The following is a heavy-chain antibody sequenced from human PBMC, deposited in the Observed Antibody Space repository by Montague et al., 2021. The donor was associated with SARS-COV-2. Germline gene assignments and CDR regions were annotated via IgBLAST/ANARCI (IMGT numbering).Heavy chain of an antibody. D-gene: IGHD6-19*01. J-gene: IGHJ4*02. V-gene: IGHV4-61*02. CDR2: IYTSGST. CDR3: ARGNRIAVAGTDFDY. CDR1: GGSISSGSYY. Sequence: TLSLTCTVSGGSISSGSYYWSWIRQPAGKGLEWIGRIYTSGSTNYNPSLKSRVTISVDTSENQFSLKLSSVTAADTAVYYCARGNRIAVAGTDFDYWGQGTLVTVSS.